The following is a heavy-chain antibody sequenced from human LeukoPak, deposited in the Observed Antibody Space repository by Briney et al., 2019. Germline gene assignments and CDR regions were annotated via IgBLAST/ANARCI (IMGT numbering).Heavy chain of an antibody. CDR1: GFAFSNFA. D-gene: IGHD3-22*01. Sequence: GGSLRLSCAASGFAFSNFAMSWVRQAPGKGLEWVANIKQDGSEKYYVDSVKGRFTISRDNAKNSLYLQMNSLRAEDTAVYYCARDRHYYDSSGYYYYYYMDVWGKGTTVTVSS. CDR3: ARDRHYYDSSGYYYYYYMDV. CDR2: IKQDGSEK. V-gene: IGHV3-7*01. J-gene: IGHJ6*03.